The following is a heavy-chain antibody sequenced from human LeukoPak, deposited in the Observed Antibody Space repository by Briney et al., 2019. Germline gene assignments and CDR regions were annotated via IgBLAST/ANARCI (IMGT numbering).Heavy chain of an antibody. D-gene: IGHD3-9*01. CDR1: GFTFSSYS. Sequence: GGSLRLSCAASGFTFSSYSMNWVRQAPGRGLEWVSYISSSSSTIYYADSVKGRFTISRDNAKNSLYLQMNSLRAEDTAVYYCARVLRYFDWLSPPDYWGQGTLVTVSS. V-gene: IGHV3-48*01. CDR3: ARVLRYFDWLSPPDY. CDR2: ISSSSSTI. J-gene: IGHJ4*02.